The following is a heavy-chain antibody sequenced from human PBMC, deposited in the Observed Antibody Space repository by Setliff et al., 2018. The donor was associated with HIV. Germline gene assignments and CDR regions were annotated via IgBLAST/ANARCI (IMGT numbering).Heavy chain of an antibody. Sequence: PGGSLRLSCAASGFTFSNYSMNWVRQTPGKGLEWVSSISASATYIYYADSVKGRFTVSRDDAKNSLYLQMNNLRAEDTAVYFCARDPDYGDFIALDIWGQGTMVTVSS. CDR2: ISASATYI. CDR3: ARDPDYGDFIALDI. D-gene: IGHD4-17*01. V-gene: IGHV3-21*01. CDR1: GFTFSNYS. J-gene: IGHJ3*02.